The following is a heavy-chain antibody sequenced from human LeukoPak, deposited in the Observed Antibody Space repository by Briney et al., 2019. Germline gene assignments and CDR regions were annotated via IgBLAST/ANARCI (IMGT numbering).Heavy chain of an antibody. V-gene: IGHV4-59*08. J-gene: IGHJ4*02. Sequence: SSETLSLTCTVSGGSISSYYWSWIRQPPGKGLEWIGNIFYSGSPNFNPSLKSRVTISFDTSKNQFSLKLSSVTAADPAVYYCARVGHLAAAGTYDYWGQGTLVTVSS. CDR1: GGSISSYY. D-gene: IGHD6-13*01. CDR3: ARVGHLAAAGTYDY. CDR2: IFYSGSP.